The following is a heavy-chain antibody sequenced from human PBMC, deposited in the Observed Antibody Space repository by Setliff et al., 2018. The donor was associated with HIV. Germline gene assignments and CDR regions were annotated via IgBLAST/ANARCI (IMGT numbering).Heavy chain of an antibody. Sequence: SETLSLTCIVSGASISSDTWSWIRQPPGKGLQWIGFIYNSEITNYNPSLKSRVTISLDMSKNQFSLKLTSVTAADTAVYYCAKVANHYDNSGYFGWGQGTLVTVSS. D-gene: IGHD3-22*01. CDR3: AKVANHYDNSGYFG. V-gene: IGHV4-59*01. CDR2: IYNSEIT. J-gene: IGHJ4*02. CDR1: GASISSDT.